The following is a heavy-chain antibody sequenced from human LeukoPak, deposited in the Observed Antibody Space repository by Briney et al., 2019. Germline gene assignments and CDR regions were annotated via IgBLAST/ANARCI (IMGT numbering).Heavy chain of an antibody. J-gene: IGHJ4*02. CDR1: GFTFISYS. V-gene: IGHV3-21*01. Sequence: GGSLRLSCAASGFTFISYSMNWVRQAPGKGLEWVSSISSSSSYIYYADSVKGRFTISRDNAKNSLYLQMNSLRAEDTAVYYCARTERAILWFGEFDYWGQGTLVTVSS. CDR2: ISSSSSYI. D-gene: IGHD3-10*01. CDR3: ARTERAILWFGEFDY.